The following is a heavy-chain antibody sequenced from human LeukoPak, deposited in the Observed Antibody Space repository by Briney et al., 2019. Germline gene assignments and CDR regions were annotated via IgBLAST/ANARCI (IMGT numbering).Heavy chain of an antibody. J-gene: IGHJ4*02. CDR3: AREGMFGELLFDY. CDR2: INPNSGDT. V-gene: IGHV1-2*02. Sequence: ASVKVSCKASGYTFTCYYMHWVRQAPGQGFEWMGWINPNSGDTNSAQKFQGRVTMTRDTSISTAYMELSRLRSDDTAVYYCAREGMFGELLFDYWGQGTLVTVSS. CDR1: GYTFTCYY. D-gene: IGHD3-10*02.